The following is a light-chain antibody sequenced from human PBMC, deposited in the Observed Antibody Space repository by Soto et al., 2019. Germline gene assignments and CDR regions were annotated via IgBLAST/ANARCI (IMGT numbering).Light chain of an antibody. V-gene: IGLV4-60*02. Sequence: QPVLTQSSSASASRGSSVKLTCTLSSGHSSYIIAWHQQQPGKAPRYLMKLEGSGSYNKGSGVPDRFSGSSSGADRYLTISNLQFEDEADYYCETWDFNPRVFGGGTKLTVL. J-gene: IGLJ3*02. CDR1: SGHSSYI. CDR2: LEGSGSY. CDR3: ETWDFNPRV.